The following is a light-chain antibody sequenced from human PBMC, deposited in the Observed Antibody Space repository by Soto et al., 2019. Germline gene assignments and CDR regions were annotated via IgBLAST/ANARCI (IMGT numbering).Light chain of an antibody. J-gene: IGKJ1*01. CDR1: QSISSW. V-gene: IGKV1-5*03. CDR3: QQYNIYSWT. CDR2: KAS. Sequence: IQMTPSPSSVSASVGDRVTIPFRASQSISSWLAWYQQKPGKAPKLLIYKASSLESGVPSRFSGSGSGTEFTLTISSLQPDDFATYYCQQYNIYSWTFGQGTKVDIK.